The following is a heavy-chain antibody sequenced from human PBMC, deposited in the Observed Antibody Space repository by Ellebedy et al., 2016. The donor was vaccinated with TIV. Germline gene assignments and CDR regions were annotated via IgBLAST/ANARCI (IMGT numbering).Heavy chain of an antibody. J-gene: IGHJ4*02. D-gene: IGHD1-26*01. CDR1: GFTFSSCD. CDR3: TRATLGFDY. V-gene: IGHV3-13*01. Sequence: GESLKISCAASGFTFSSCDMPWVRQATGKGLEWVSSISTAGDTYYPGSVKGRFTISRENAKNSLYLQINSLRAEDTAVYYCTRATLGFDYWGQGALVTVSS. CDR2: ISTAGDT.